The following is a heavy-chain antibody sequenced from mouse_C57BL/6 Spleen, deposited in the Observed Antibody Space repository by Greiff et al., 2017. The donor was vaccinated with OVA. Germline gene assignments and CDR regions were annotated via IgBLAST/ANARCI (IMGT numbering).Heavy chain of an antibody. CDR1: GYAFSSSW. D-gene: IGHD1-1*01. CDR3: ARSYYYGSSYSYYYAMDY. Sequence: QVQLQQSGPELVKPGASVKISCKASGYAFSSSWMNWVKQRPGKGLEWIGRIYPGDGDTNYNGKFKGKATLTADKSSSTASMQLSSLTSEDSAVYFCARSYYYGSSYSYYYAMDYWGQGTSVTVSS. V-gene: IGHV1-82*01. CDR2: IYPGDGDT. J-gene: IGHJ4*01.